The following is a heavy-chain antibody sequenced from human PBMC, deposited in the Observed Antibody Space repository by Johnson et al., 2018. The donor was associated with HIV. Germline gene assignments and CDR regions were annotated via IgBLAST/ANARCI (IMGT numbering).Heavy chain of an antibody. D-gene: IGHD4-17*01. V-gene: IGHV3-NL1*01. Sequence: QVQLVESGGGVVQPGRSLRLSCAASGFTFSSYAMHWVRQAPGKGLEWVSVIYSGGSTYYADSVKGRFTISRDNSKNTLYLQMNSLRAEDTAVYYCASHRDVAPGEGVAFDIWGQGTMVTVSS. CDR2: IYSGGST. CDR3: ASHRDVAPGEGVAFDI. J-gene: IGHJ3*02. CDR1: GFTFSSYA.